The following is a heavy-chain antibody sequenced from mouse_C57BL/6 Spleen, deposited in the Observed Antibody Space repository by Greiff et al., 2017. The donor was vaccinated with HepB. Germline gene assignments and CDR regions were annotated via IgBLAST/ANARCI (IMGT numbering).Heavy chain of an antibody. CDR1: GYTFTSYW. V-gene: IGHV1-53*01. CDR3: ARSAIPILYYFDY. CDR2: INPSNGGT. J-gene: IGHJ2*01. Sequence: VQLQQPGTELVKPGASVKLSCKASGYTFTSYWMHWVKQRPGQGLEWIGNINPSNGGTNYNEKFKSKATLTVDKSSSTAYMQLSSLTSEDSAVYYCARSAIPILYYFDYWGQGTTLTVSS. D-gene: IGHD6-1*01.